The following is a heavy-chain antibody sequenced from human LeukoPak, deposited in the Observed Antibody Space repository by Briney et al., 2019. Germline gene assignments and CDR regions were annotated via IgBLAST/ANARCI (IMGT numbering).Heavy chain of an antibody. Sequence: PGGSLRLSCVASGFTFSSYEMNWVRQAPGKGLEWVSYITSSGTTIYYADSVKGRFTISRDNAKNSLYLQMNSLRAEDTAVYYCAVRFRGYSYGYDYWGQGTLVTVSS. CDR2: ITSSGTTI. CDR1: GFTFSSYE. CDR3: AVRFRGYSYGYDY. V-gene: IGHV3-48*03. J-gene: IGHJ4*02. D-gene: IGHD5-18*01.